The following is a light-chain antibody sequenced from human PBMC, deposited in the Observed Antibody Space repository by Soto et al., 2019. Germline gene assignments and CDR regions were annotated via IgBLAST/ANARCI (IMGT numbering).Light chain of an antibody. CDR1: QNVSSN. CDR3: HQYNNWPPL. Sequence: EIVMTQSPATLSVSPGERATLSCRASQNVSSNLAWYQQKPGQAPRLLIYGASTRATGIPARFSGSGSGTEFTLTISSLQSEDFAVYYCHQYNNWPPLFGQGTRLEIK. J-gene: IGKJ5*01. V-gene: IGKV3-15*01. CDR2: GAS.